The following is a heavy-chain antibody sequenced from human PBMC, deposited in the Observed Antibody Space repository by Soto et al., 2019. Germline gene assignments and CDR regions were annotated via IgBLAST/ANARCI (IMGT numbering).Heavy chain of an antibody. V-gene: IGHV3-30*18. CDR3: AKYTTDKNRNCLDP. CDR2: ISHDGSEK. CDR1: GFTFSNYA. J-gene: IGHJ5*02. D-gene: IGHD1-7*01. Sequence: GGSLRLSCAASGFTFSNYAMHWVRQAPGKGLEWVTVISHDGSEKYYADYVKGRFTISRDNSKNTLSLQMNSLTAEDTAVYYWAKYTTDKNRNCLDPWGQGTLVTVSS.